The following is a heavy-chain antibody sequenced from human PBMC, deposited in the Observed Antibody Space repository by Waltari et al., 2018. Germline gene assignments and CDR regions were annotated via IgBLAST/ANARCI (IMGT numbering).Heavy chain of an antibody. CDR2: IRAYNGNK. Sequence: QVQLVQSAAEVNTPGASVKVSCTASGYTFTSYGISWARQAPGQGLEWIGWIRAYNGNKNNAQKLQGRVTMTTDTSPSTAYMELRSLRSDDTAVYYCARSESSGLYGMDVWGQGTTVTVSS. V-gene: IGHV1-18*04. D-gene: IGHD1-26*01. CDR3: ARSESSGLYGMDV. CDR1: GYTFTSYG. J-gene: IGHJ6*02.